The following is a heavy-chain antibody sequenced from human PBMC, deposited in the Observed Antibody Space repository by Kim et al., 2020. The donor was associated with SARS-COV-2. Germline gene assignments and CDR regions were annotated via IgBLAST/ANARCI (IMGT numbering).Heavy chain of an antibody. CDR1: GFTFSSYA. CDR2: ISGSGGST. D-gene: IGHD6-13*01. CDR3: AKVVYSSSWYVPPSYFDY. J-gene: IGHJ4*02. V-gene: IGHV3-23*01. Sequence: GGSLRLSCAASGFTFSSYAMSWVSQAPGKGLEWVSAISGSGGSTYYADSVKGRFTISRDNSKNTLYLQMNSLRAEDTAVYYCAKVVYSSSWYVPPSYFDYWGQGTLVTVSS.